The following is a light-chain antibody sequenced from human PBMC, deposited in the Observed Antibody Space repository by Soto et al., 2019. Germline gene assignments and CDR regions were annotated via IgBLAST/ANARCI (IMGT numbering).Light chain of an antibody. J-gene: IGKJ1*01. V-gene: IGKV1-5*01. CDR3: QQYNTWGS. CDR1: QSVAIR. Sequence: IEMPQSPSTVSASVGDRVTITCRASQSVAIRLAWYQQKPGKAPKLLIHDASNLESGVPSRCSGSGSETEFTLSINSLQPDDFATYYCQQYNTWGSFGQGTKVDI. CDR2: DAS.